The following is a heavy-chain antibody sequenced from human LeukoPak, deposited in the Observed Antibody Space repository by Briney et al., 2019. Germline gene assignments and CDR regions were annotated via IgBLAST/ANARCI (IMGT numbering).Heavy chain of an antibody. Sequence: ASVKVSFKASGYTFTSYGISWVRQAPGQGLEWMGWISAYNGNTNYAQKLQGRVTMTTDTSTSTAYMELRSLRSDDTAVFYCARVILPSSWTDYWGQGTLVTVSS. J-gene: IGHJ4*02. V-gene: IGHV1-18*01. D-gene: IGHD2-21*01. CDR1: GYTFTSYG. CDR2: ISAYNGNT. CDR3: ARVILPSSWTDY.